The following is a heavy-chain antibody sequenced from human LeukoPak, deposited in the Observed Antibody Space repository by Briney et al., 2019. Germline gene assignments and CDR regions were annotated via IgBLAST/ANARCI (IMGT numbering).Heavy chain of an antibody. J-gene: IGHJ3*02. CDR3: ARDYHDSSGYYYNGAFDI. CDR1: GYTFTSYG. D-gene: IGHD3-22*01. Sequence: ASVKVSCKASGYTFTSYGISWVRQAPGQGLEWMGWISAYNGNTNYAQKLQGRVTMTTDTSTSTAYMEPRSLRSDDTAVYYCARDYHDSSGYYYNGAFDIWGQGTMVTVSS. V-gene: IGHV1-18*01. CDR2: ISAYNGNT.